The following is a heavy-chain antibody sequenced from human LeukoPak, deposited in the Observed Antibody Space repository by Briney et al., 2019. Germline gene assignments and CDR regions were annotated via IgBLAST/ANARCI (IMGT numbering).Heavy chain of an antibody. V-gene: IGHV4-59*01. D-gene: IGHD2/OR15-2a*01. J-gene: IGHJ3*02. CDR3: ARRLNTVSAFDI. CDR1: GGSISSYY. Sequence: SETLSLTCTVSGGSISSYYWSWIRQPPGKGLEWIGYIYYSGSTNYNPSLKSRVTISVDTSKNQFSLKLSSVTAADTAVYYCARRLNTVSAFDIWGQGTMVTVSS. CDR2: IYYSGST.